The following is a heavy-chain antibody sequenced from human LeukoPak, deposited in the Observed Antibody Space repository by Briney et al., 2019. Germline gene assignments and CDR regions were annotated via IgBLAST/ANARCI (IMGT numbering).Heavy chain of an antibody. D-gene: IGHD3-10*01. CDR1: GFTTTNNW. J-gene: IGHJ4*02. CDR3: ATVFKGSSLQDY. V-gene: IGHV3-74*03. CDR2: IKMDERSA. Sequence: GGSLRLSCTVSGFTTTNNWMYWVRQAPGRGLVWVSRIKMDERSAVYADSVKGRFIISRDNAKNTVYLQMNSLRADDTAVYYCATVFKGSSLQDYWGQGTLVTVSS.